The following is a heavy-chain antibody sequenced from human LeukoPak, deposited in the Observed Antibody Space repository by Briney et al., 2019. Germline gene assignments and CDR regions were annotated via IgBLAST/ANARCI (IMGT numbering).Heavy chain of an antibody. D-gene: IGHD1-1*01. Sequence: GGSLSLSCAASGFTVSSNYMSWVRQAPGKGLEWVSVIYSGGSTYYADSVKGRFTISRDNSKNTLYLQMNSLRAEDTAVYYCAREPGVQRTPLGDVWGKGTTVTVSS. CDR1: GFTVSSNY. V-gene: IGHV3-53*01. CDR2: IYSGGST. J-gene: IGHJ6*04. CDR3: AREPGVQRTPLGDV.